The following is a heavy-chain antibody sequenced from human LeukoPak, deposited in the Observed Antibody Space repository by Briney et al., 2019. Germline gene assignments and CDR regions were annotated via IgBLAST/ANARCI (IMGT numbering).Heavy chain of an antibody. CDR3: AKDDGPPVLRYFDWPH. CDR1: GFTFSSYA. V-gene: IGHV3-23*01. D-gene: IGHD3-9*01. Sequence: GGSLRLSCAASGFTFSSYAMSWVRQAPGKGLEWVSAISGSGGSTYYADSVKGRFTISRDNSKNTLYLQMNSLRAEDTAVYYRAKDDGPPVLRYFDWPHWGQGTLVTVSS. J-gene: IGHJ4*02. CDR2: ISGSGGST.